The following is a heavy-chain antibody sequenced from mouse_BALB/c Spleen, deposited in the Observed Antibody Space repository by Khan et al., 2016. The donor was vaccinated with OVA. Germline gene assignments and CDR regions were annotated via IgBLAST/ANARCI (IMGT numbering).Heavy chain of an antibody. Sequence: EVELVESGGGLVKPGGSLKLSCAASGFTFSSYTMSWIRQTPEKRLEWVATISSGGDNTYYPDSVKGRFTISRDKAKNNLYLQMSSLRSEDTALYYCARSNYGNFAYWGQGTLVTVSA. CDR3: ARSNYGNFAY. CDR1: GFTFSSYT. J-gene: IGHJ3*01. CDR2: ISSGGDNT. D-gene: IGHD2-1*01. V-gene: IGHV5-9*03.